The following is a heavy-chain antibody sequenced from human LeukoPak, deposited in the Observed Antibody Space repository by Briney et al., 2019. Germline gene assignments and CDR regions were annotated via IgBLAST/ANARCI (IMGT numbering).Heavy chain of an antibody. J-gene: IGHJ4*02. D-gene: IGHD2-2*01. CDR2: ISAYNGNT. CDR3: ARDPEGDIVVVPADDG. V-gene: IGHV1-18*01. CDR1: GYTFTSYG. Sequence: ASVKVSCKASGYTFTSYGISWVRQAPGQGLEWMGWISAYNGNTNYAQKLQGRVTMTTDTSTSTAYMELRSLRSDDTAVYYCARDPEGDIVVVPADDGWGQGTLVTVSS.